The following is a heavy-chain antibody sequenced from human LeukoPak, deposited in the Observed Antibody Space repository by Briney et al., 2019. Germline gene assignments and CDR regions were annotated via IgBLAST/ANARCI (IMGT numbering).Heavy chain of an antibody. D-gene: IGHD5-12*01. CDR3: AKDGVATITFDY. CDR1: GFTFSNYA. Sequence: PGGSLRLTCAASGFTFSNYAMSWVRQAPGKGLEWVSVISGSGGATYYADSVKGRFTISRDNSKNTLYLQMNSLRAEDTAVYYCAKDGVATITFDYRGQGTLVTVSS. J-gene: IGHJ4*02. V-gene: IGHV3-23*01. CDR2: ISGSGGAT.